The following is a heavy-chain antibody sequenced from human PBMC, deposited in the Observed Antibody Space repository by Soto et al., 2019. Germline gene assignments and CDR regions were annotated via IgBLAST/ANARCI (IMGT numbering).Heavy chain of an antibody. D-gene: IGHD1-1*01. CDR2: INPSGGST. CDR3: ARTVYNWNDHDAFDI. CDR1: GYTFTSYY. V-gene: IGHV1-46*03. Sequence: QVQLVQSGAEVKKPGASVKVSCKASGYTFTSYYMHWVRQAPGQGLEWMGIINPSGGSTSYAQKLQGRVTMTRDTSTSTVYMELSSLRSEDTAVYYCARTVYNWNDHDAFDIWGQGTMVTVSS. J-gene: IGHJ3*02.